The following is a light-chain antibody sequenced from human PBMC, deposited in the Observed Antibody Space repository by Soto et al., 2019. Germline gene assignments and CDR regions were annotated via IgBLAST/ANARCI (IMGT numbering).Light chain of an antibody. Sequence: EVVLTQSPGTLSLSPGDRATLSCRASQTISSSHLAWYQQKPGQAPRLPIYDTFSRATGIPDRFSGSGSRTQFTLTINRLEPEDSAVYYCQFYGASPRPFGPGTRVEMK. V-gene: IGKV3-20*01. CDR2: DTF. J-gene: IGKJ1*01. CDR1: QTISSSH. CDR3: QFYGASPRP.